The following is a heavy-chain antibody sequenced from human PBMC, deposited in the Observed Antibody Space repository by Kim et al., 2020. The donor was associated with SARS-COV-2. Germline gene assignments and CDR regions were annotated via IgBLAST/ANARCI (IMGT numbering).Heavy chain of an antibody. D-gene: IGHD5-12*01. CDR2: IYHSGST. V-gene: IGHV4-4*02. CDR1: GGSISSSNW. CDR3: ARDGGYSGLGFDP. Sequence: SETLSLTCAVSGGSISSSNWWSWVRQPPGKGLEWIGEIYHSGSTNYNPSLKSRVTISVDKSKNQFSLKLSSVTAADTAVYYCARDGGYSGLGFDPWGQGTLVTVSS. J-gene: IGHJ5*02.